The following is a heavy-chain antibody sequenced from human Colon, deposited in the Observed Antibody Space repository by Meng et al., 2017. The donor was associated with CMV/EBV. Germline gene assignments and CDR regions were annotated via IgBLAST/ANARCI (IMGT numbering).Heavy chain of an antibody. CDR3: ARAYSNSYRVDY. V-gene: IGHV4-59*01. J-gene: IGHJ4*02. D-gene: IGHD6-6*01. Sequence: SETLSLTCTVSGGSISTYFWIWIRQPPGKGLEYIGYIYYNGSTNYNPSLKSRVTISVDTSKNQFSLKLSSVTAADTAVYYCARAYSNSYRVDYWGQGTLVTSPQ. CDR1: GGSISTYF. CDR2: IYYNGST.